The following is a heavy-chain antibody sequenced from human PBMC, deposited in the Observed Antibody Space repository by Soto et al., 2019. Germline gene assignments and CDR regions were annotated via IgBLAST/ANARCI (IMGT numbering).Heavy chain of an antibody. Sequence: PSETLSLTCAVYGGSFSGYYWSWIRQPPGQGLEWIGEINHSGSTNYNPSLKSRVTISVDTSKNQFSLKLSSVTAADTAVYYCARVGPTPQYYYDSSGYYSRRHWFDPWGQGTLVTVSS. CDR2: INHSGST. J-gene: IGHJ5*02. V-gene: IGHV4-34*01. D-gene: IGHD3-22*01. CDR1: GGSFSGYY. CDR3: ARVGPTPQYYYDSSGYYSRRHWFDP.